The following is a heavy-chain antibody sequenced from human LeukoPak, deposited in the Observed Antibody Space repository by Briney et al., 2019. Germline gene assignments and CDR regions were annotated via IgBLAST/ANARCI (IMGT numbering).Heavy chain of an antibody. V-gene: IGHV3-30*04. CDR2: ISYNGSDT. CDR1: GFNFSHYC. Sequence: GRSLRLSCAASGFNFSHYCLHWVRQAPAKGLEWVAFISYNGSDTYYADSVKGRFTISRDNAKNSLYLQMNSLRAEDTAVYYCASFGSPTDYWGQGTLVTVSS. CDR3: ASFGSPTDY. D-gene: IGHD3-3*01. J-gene: IGHJ4*02.